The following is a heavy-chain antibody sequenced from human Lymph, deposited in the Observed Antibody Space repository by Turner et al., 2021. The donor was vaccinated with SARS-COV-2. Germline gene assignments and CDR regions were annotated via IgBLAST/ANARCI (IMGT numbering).Heavy chain of an antibody. CDR1: GYTCTSYD. CDR2: MNHNSGNT. CDR3: STADQLTVWFDP. J-gene: IGHJ5*02. D-gene: IGHD3-9*01. Sequence: QMKLVQSGSEVKKPGASLKVSCKASGYTCTSYDINWVRQANGQGLEWMGWMNHNSGNTGYAQKSQGRVTMTRNTSISTDYMKLRSLRSEGTAVYYCSTADQLTVWFDPWGQGTLVTVSS. V-gene: IGHV1-8*01.